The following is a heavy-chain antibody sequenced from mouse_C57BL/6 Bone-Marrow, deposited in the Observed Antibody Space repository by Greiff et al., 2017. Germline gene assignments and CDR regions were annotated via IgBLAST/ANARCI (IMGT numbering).Heavy chain of an antibody. V-gene: IGHV1-7*01. CDR3: AIPGSSYYYAMDY. J-gene: IGHJ4*01. Sequence: VQLQQSGAELAKPGASVKLSCKASGYTFTSYWMHWVKQRPGQGLEWIGYINPSSGYTKYNQKFKDKATLTADKSSSTAYMQLSSLTYEDSAVYYCAIPGSSYYYAMDYWGQGTSVTVSS. CDR2: INPSSGYT. CDR1: GYTFTSYW. D-gene: IGHD1-1*01.